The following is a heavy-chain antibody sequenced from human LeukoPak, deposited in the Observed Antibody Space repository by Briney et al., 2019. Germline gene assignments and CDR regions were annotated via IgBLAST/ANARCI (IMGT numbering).Heavy chain of an antibody. J-gene: IGHJ3*02. CDR3: ARGKGYCSSTSCHDAFDI. Sequence: SETLSLTCTVSGGSISSYYWSWIRQPAGKGLEWIGRIYTSGSTNYNPSLKSRVTMSVDTSKNQFSLKLSSVTAADTAVYYCARGKGYCSSTSCHDAFDIWGQGIMVTVSS. V-gene: IGHV4-4*07. CDR1: GGSISSYY. CDR2: IYTSGST. D-gene: IGHD2-2*01.